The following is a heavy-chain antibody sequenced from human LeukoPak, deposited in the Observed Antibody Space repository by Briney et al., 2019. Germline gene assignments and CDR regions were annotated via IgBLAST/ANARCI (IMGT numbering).Heavy chain of an antibody. Sequence: GGSLRLSCAASGFTVSSNYMSWVRQAPGKGLEWVSFIYSGGSTYYADSVKGRFTFSRDNSKSTVYLQMSSLRAEDTAIYYCATGMRLAGTLDYWGQGTLVTVSS. V-gene: IGHV3-53*01. CDR2: IYSGGST. D-gene: IGHD6-19*01. CDR1: GFTVSSNY. CDR3: ATGMRLAGTLDY. J-gene: IGHJ4*02.